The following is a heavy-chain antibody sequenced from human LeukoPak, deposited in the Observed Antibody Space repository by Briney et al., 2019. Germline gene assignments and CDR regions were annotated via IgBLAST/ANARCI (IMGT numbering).Heavy chain of an antibody. CDR2: IKEDGSVK. V-gene: IGHV3-7*01. CDR1: GFTFSIYW. Sequence: GGSLRLSCAASGFTFSIYWMTWVRQAPGKGLEWVANIKEDGSVKYYVDSVKGRYTISRDNAKKSLYLQMNSLRAEDTAVYYCARDWPTPRARIDYWGQGTLVTVSS. D-gene: IGHD2-15*01. J-gene: IGHJ4*02. CDR3: ARDWPTPRARIDY.